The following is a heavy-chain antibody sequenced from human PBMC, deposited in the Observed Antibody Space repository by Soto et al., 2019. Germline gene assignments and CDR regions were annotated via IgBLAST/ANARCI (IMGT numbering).Heavy chain of an antibody. V-gene: IGHV1-69*01. CDR2: IIPIYVTP. Sequence: QVQLVQSGAEVKKPGSSVQVSCKASGGTFRHYGISWVRQAPGQGLAWMGGIIPIYVTPKYAQRFQGRVPITSEDATNTAYMELSSLSSEDTAVYYCACRRWKITGYDGRFYFYAMHVLGQGTTGTVS. CDR3: ACRRWKITGYDGRFYFYAMHV. J-gene: IGHJ6*02. D-gene: IGHD2-15*01. CDR1: GGTFRHYG.